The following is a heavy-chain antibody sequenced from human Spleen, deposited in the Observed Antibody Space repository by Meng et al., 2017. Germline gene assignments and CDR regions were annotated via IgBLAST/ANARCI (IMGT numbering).Heavy chain of an antibody. CDR3: ARQGYSNSYYYSYGMDV. CDR1: GYSFTSYW. D-gene: IGHD4-11*01. Sequence: GESLKISCKGSGYSFTSYWIGWVRQMPGKGLEWMGIIYPGDSDTRYSPSFQGQVTISADKSISTAYLQWSSLKASDTAMYYCARQGYSNSYYYSYGMDVWGQGTTVTVS. J-gene: IGHJ6*02. CDR2: IYPGDSDT. V-gene: IGHV5-51*01.